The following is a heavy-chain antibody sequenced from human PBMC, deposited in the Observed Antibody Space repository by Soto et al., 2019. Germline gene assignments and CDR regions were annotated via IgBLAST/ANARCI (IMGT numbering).Heavy chain of an antibody. J-gene: IGHJ6*02. Sequence: SETLSLTCTVSGGSISSCGYYWSWIRQHPGKGLEWIGYIYYSGSTYYNPSLKSRVTISVDTSKNQFSLKLSSATAADTAVYYCARGSARYFDWYTPDYYYYGMYVWGQGTTVTVS. CDR1: GGSISSCGYY. CDR2: IYYSGST. V-gene: IGHV4-31*03. D-gene: IGHD3-9*01. CDR3: ARGSARYFDWYTPDYYYYGMYV.